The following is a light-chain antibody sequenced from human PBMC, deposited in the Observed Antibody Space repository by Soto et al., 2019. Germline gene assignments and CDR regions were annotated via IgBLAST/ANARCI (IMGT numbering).Light chain of an antibody. CDR2: DAS. Sequence: DIQMTQSPSSLSASVGDRVTITCRASQGISTYLVWYQQRQGRAPKLLIYDASSLLSGVPSRFSGCGSGTDFTLTISSLQPEDFVTYYCQQSYRTPYTFGQGTKLETK. CDR1: QGISTY. V-gene: IGKV1-39*01. J-gene: IGKJ2*01. CDR3: QQSYRTPYT.